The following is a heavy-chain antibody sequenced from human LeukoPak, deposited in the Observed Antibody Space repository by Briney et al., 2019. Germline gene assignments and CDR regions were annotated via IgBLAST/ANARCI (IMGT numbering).Heavy chain of an antibody. CDR2: IHYSGST. Sequence: SETLSLTCTVSGGSIGSGAYYWSWIRQPPGKGLEWIGYIHYSGSTYYNPSLKSRVNISLDKSKNQFSLNLSSVTAADTAVYYCARLEYYYGSGAYWAPDYWGQGTLVTVSS. CDR1: GGSIGSGAYY. V-gene: IGHV4-31*03. CDR3: ARLEYYYGSGAYWAPDY. J-gene: IGHJ4*02. D-gene: IGHD3-10*01.